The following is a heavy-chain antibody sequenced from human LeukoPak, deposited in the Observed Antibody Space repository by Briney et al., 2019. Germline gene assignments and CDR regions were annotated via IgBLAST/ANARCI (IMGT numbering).Heavy chain of an antibody. J-gene: IGHJ4*02. CDR1: GGSISSRSYY. V-gene: IGHV4-39*07. Sequence: SETLSLTCSVSGGSISSRSYYWGWIRQPPGKGLEWIGSIYHSGTTYYNPSLKSRVTISVDTSKNQFSLKLSSVTAADTAVYYCARAGYYDSSGYYVLDYWGQGTLVTVSS. CDR2: IYHSGTT. CDR3: ARAGYYDSSGYYVLDY. D-gene: IGHD3-22*01.